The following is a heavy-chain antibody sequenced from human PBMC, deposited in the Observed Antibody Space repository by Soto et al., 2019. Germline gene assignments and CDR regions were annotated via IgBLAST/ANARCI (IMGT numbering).Heavy chain of an antibody. D-gene: IGHD6-25*01. J-gene: IGHJ5*02. CDR2: VSPNSGNT. Sequence: QVHLVQSEAEVKKPGASVMVSCKASGYSFGHFDIHWVRKAAGQGLEWMGWVSPNSGNTGYAQRFQGRITMTRDTSKSTAYMEVKSLTSADTAIYYCARARGAASFDLWGQGTLVTASS. V-gene: IGHV1-8*01. CDR1: GYSFGHFD. CDR3: ARARGAASFDL.